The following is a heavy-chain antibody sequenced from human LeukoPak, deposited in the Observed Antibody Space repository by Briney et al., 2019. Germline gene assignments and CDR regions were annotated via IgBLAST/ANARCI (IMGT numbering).Heavy chain of an antibody. CDR1: GGSIISGGYY. J-gene: IGHJ5*02. CDR3: ARDREDQTRFDP. V-gene: IGHV4-31*03. Sequence: PSGTLSLTCTVSGGSIISGGYYWSWIRQHPGKGLEWIGFIYYSGSTYYNPSLKSRVTISVDTSKNQFSLKLSSVTAADTAVYYCARDREDQTRFDPWGQGALVTVSS. CDR2: IYYSGST. D-gene: IGHD2-2*01.